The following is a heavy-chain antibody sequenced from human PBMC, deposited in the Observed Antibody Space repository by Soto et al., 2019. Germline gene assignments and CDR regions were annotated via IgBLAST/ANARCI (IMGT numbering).Heavy chain of an antibody. CDR3: AGQAGSRGWFYFDN. CDR2: INPSGEGA. V-gene: IGHV1-46*02. CDR1: GDSFNSDY. J-gene: IGHJ4*02. Sequence: QLQLVQSGAEVKKPGASVKVSCKASGDSFNSDYVHWVRQAPGQGPEWMGLINPSGEGAVYAEKFQGRLTLTRDTSTRTVNMELRSLRNQDTAMYFCAGQAGSRGWFYFDNWGQVTQVTVSS. D-gene: IGHD6-19*01.